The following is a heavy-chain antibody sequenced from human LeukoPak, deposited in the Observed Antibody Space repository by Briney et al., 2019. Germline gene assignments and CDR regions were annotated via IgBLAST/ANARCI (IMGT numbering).Heavy chain of an antibody. J-gene: IGHJ4*02. D-gene: IGHD4-17*01. CDR1: GGSFSGYY. V-gene: IGHV4-34*01. CDR2: INHSGST. Sequence: PSETLSLTCAVYGGSFSGYYWSWIRQPPGKGLEWTGEINHSGSTNYNPSLKSRVTISVDTSKNQFSLKLSSVTAADTAVYYCARGVHGDYYFDYWGQGTLVTVSS. CDR3: ARGVHGDYYFDY.